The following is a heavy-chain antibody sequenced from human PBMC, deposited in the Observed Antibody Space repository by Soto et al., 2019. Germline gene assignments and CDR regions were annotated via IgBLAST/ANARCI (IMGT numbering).Heavy chain of an antibody. CDR1: GFTFSSYP. J-gene: IGHJ4*02. V-gene: IGHV3-23*01. CDR2: IVASGGIT. D-gene: IGHD5-12*01. Sequence: EVQLLESGGGLAQPGGSPRLSCAASGFTFSSYPMSWVRQAPGQGLEWVSGIVASGGITYYADSVKGRFTISRDNSKNTLYLQMNSLRAEDTAVYYCAKNSAATIRVGYDYWRQGTLVTVSS. CDR3: AKNSAATIRVGYDY.